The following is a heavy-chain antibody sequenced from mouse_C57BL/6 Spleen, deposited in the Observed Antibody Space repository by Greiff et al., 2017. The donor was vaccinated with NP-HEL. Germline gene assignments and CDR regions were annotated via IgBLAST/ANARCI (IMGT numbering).Heavy chain of an antibody. Sequence: EVQLQQSGAELVRPGASVKLSCTASGFNIKDYYMHWVKQRPEQGLEWIGRIDPEDGDTEYAPKFQGKATMTADKSSNTAYLQLSSLTSEDTAVYYCTRDYYGSRGYWGQGTTLTVSS. CDR1: GFNIKDYY. CDR2: IDPEDGDT. CDR3: TRDYYGSRGY. J-gene: IGHJ2*01. D-gene: IGHD1-1*01. V-gene: IGHV14-1*01.